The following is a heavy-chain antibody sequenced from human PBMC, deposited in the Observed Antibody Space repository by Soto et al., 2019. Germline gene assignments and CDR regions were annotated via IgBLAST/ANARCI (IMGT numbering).Heavy chain of an antibody. CDR1: GYSFTSYW. CDR2: IYPGDSDT. V-gene: IGHV5-51*03. CDR3: ARRMDYDISTGLFDY. Sequence: EVQLVQSGAEVKKPGESLQISCKGSGYSFTSYWIGWVRQMPGKGLEWMGIIYPGDSDTRYSPSFQGQVTISADKSISTAYLQWSSLKASDTDMYYCARRMDYDISTGLFDYWGQGTLVTVSS. J-gene: IGHJ4*02. D-gene: IGHD3-9*01.